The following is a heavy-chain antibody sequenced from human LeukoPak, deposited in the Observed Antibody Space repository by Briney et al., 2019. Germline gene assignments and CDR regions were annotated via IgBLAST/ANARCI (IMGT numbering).Heavy chain of an antibody. CDR2: ISGSGGST. D-gene: IGHD3-22*01. V-gene: IGHV3-23*01. CDR1: GFTFSSYA. J-gene: IGHJ4*02. Sequence: GGFLRLSCAASGFTFSSYAMSWVRQAPGKGLEWVSAISGSGGSTYYADSVKGRFTISRDNSKNTLYLQMNSLRAEDTAVYYCAKAHYYDSSGPFDYWGQGTLVTVSS. CDR3: AKAHYYDSSGPFDY.